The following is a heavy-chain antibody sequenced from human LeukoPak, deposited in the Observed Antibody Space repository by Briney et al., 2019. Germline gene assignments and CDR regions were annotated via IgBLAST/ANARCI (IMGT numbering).Heavy chain of an antibody. V-gene: IGHV4-39*07. Sequence: NPSETLSLTCTVSGGSISSSSYYWGWIRQPPGKGLEWIGSVYYSGSTNYNPSLKSRVTISVDTSKNQISLKLSSVTAADTAVYYCARIRFGASYYFDYWGQGTLVTVSS. CDR3: ARIRFGASYYFDY. CDR1: GGSISSSSYY. J-gene: IGHJ4*02. D-gene: IGHD1-26*01. CDR2: VYYSGST.